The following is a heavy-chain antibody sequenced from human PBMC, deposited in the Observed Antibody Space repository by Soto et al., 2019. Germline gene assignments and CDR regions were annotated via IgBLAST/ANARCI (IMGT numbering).Heavy chain of an antibody. J-gene: IGHJ4*02. D-gene: IGHD1-26*01. V-gene: IGHV1-8*01. CDR3: ARGVTAGVDY. Sequence: QVQLVQSGADVREPGASVKVSCKASGYSFTSLDINWVRQTTGQGLEWMGWMQPSSGRTGYAQKFQGRVTMTRDTAITPDYIELSSRTSDDTDFYYCARGVTAGVDYGGQGAVVTVSS. CDR1: GYSFTSLD. CDR2: MQPSSGRT.